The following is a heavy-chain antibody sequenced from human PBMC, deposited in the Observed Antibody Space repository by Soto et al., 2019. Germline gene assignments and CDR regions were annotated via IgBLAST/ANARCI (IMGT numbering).Heavy chain of an antibody. V-gene: IGHV5-51*01. Sequence: GESLKISCKTSRFAFSNYWVGWVRQMPGKGFEWMGITYPGDSATKYSPSFQGHVTISSDKSISTAYLQWSSLKASDTAMYYCARHYDSSGWFDIWGKGTMVTVSS. CDR1: RFAFSNYW. CDR3: ARHYDSSGWFDI. J-gene: IGHJ3*02. D-gene: IGHD3-22*01. CDR2: TYPGDSAT.